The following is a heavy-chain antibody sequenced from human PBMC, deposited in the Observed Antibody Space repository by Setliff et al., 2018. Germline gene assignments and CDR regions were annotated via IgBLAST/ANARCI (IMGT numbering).Heavy chain of an antibody. CDR3: AKDGVGAKYYFDY. J-gene: IGHJ4*02. D-gene: IGHD1-26*01. V-gene: IGHV1-2*06. CDR1: GYTFTGYY. Sequence: RASVKVSCKASGYTFTGYYMHWVRQAPGQGLEWMGRINPNSGGTNYAQKFQGRVTMTRDTSISTAYMELSRLRSDDTAVYYCAKDGVGAKYYFDYWGQGTLVTVSS. CDR2: INPNSGGT.